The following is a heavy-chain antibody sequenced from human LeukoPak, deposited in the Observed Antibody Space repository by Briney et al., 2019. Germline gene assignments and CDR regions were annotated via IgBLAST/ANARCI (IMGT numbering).Heavy chain of an antibody. V-gene: IGHV1-46*01. J-gene: IGHJ6*02. Sequence: ASVKVSCKASGYTFTSYYMHWVRQAPGQGLEWMGIINPSGGSTSCAQKLQGRVTMTRDTSTSTVYMELSSLRSEDTAVYYCARVNYYDSSGYYPYGMDVWGQGTTVTVSS. CDR3: ARVNYYDSSGYYPYGMDV. CDR1: GYTFTSYY. D-gene: IGHD3-22*01. CDR2: INPSGGST.